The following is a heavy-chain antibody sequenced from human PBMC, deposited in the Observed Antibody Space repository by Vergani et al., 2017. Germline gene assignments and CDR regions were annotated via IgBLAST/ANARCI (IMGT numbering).Heavy chain of an antibody. CDR2: IHPADSDT. D-gene: IGHD3-22*01. CDR3: ARLYGRDSSGSKYFDY. J-gene: IGHJ4*02. V-gene: IGHV5-51*01. CDR1: GYSFTNYW. Sequence: EVQLVQSGAEVKKPGESLKISCQISGYSFTNYWIGWERQMPGKGLEWMGIIHPADSDTRYSPSFQGQVTISVDKSISTAYLQRSSLRASDSAMYYCARLYGRDSSGSKYFDYWGQGTLATVSS.